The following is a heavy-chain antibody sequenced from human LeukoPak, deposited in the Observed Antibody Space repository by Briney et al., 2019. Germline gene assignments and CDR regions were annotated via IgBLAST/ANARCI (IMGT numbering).Heavy chain of an antibody. V-gene: IGHV3-7*03. CDR1: GFTVSNFP. Sequence: GGSLRFSCAASGFTVSNFPMTWVRQAPGKGLEWVANIKQDGSGKYYVGSVKGRFTISRDNAKNSLYLQMDSLRAEDTAVYHCARDGPYSTSATHPPWGQGTLVTVSS. J-gene: IGHJ5*02. CDR3: ARDGPYSTSATHPP. CDR2: IKQDGSGK. D-gene: IGHD6-6*01.